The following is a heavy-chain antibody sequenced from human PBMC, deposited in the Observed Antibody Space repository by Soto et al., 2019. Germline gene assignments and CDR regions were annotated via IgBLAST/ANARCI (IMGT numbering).Heavy chain of an antibody. CDR3: AREGGACSGGSCFYYGMDV. V-gene: IGHV1-69*13. Sequence: GASVKVSCKASGGTFSSYAISWVRQAPGQGLEWMGGIIPIFGTANYAQKLQGRVTITADESTSTAYMELSSLRSEDTAVYYCAREGGACSGGSCFYYGMDVWGQGTTVTVSS. CDR1: GGTFSSYA. CDR2: IIPIFGTA. J-gene: IGHJ6*02. D-gene: IGHD2-15*01.